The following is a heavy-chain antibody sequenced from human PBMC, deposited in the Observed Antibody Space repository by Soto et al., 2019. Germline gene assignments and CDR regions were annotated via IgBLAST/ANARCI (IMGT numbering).Heavy chain of an antibody. CDR2: SSGSGSRT. D-gene: IGHD3-22*01. Sequence: EVQLLESGGGLVQPGGSLRLSCAASGFPFSGYAINWVRQAPGKGLEWVSVSSGSGSRTNYADSVKGRFTISRDNARDTVYLQMNSQRAEDTAVYYCANSCSSDYDQRLLFDIWGQGTLVTASS. CDR3: ANSCSSDYDQRLLFDI. V-gene: IGHV3-23*01. J-gene: IGHJ4*02. CDR1: GFPFSGYA.